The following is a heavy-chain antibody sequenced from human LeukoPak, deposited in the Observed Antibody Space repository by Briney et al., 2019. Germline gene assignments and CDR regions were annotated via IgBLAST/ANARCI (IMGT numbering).Heavy chain of an antibody. CDR2: ISGSGGNT. V-gene: IGHV3-23*01. Sequence: PGGSLRLSCAASGFISDTYAMSWVRQAPGKGLEWVSGISGSGGNTYYADSVRGRFTISRDHSKNTLYLQMNSLRAEDSAVYFCAKEQHFDFWTGYYNYVDVWGSGTTVTVSS. J-gene: IGHJ6*03. D-gene: IGHD3/OR15-3a*01. CDR3: AKEQHFDFWTGYYNYVDV. CDR1: GFISDTYA.